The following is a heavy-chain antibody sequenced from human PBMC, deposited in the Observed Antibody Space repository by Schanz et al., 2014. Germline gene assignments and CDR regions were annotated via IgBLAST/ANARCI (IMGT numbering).Heavy chain of an antibody. CDR2: IMPLRGIG. D-gene: IGHD4-17*01. CDR3: ARGYGDSPTDF. Sequence: QVQLVQSGPEVKKPGSSVKVSCQAFGDTFSKYNIMWVRQVPGQGLEWLGRIMPLRGIGNNAWKFQDRLTITADKSTSTASMELSSLRSEDTAVYYCARGYGDSPTDFWGQGTLVTVSS. CDR1: GDTFSKYN. V-gene: IGHV1-69*02. J-gene: IGHJ4*02.